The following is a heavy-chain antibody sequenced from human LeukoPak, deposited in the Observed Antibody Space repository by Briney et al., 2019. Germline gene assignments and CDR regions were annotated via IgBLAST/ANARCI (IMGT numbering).Heavy chain of an antibody. CDR3: ARVTGYMIEDYFDY. D-gene: IGHD3-9*01. CDR2: VYYSGST. Sequence: SETLSLTCTVSGYSINSGYYWGWIRQPPGKGLEWIGYVYYSGSTNYNPSLKSRVTISVDTSKNQFSLKLRSVTAADTAVYYCARVTGYMIEDYFDYWGQGILVTVSS. V-gene: IGHV4-38-2*02. CDR1: GYSINSGYY. J-gene: IGHJ4*02.